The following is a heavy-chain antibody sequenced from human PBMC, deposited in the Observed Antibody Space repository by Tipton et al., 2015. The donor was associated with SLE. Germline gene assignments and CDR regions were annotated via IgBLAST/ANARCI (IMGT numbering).Heavy chain of an antibody. CDR1: GFTFSNAW. CDR2: IRSKAYGGTT. V-gene: IGHV3-49*04. D-gene: IGHD6-19*01. J-gene: IGHJ1*01. CDR3: TRWAV. Sequence: SLRLSCAASGFTFSNAWMSWVRQAPGKGLEWVGFIRSKAYGGTTEYAASVKGRFTISRDDSKSIAYLQMNSLKTEDTAVYYCTRWAVWGQGTLVTVSS.